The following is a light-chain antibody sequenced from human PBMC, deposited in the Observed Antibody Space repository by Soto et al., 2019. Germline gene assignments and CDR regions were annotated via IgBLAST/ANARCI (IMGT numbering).Light chain of an antibody. V-gene: IGKV3-15*01. CDR2: GAA. Sequence: EIVMTQSPATLSVSPGERATLSCRASQSVSSNLAWNQQKPDLAPRLLIYGAAARATGIPARFSGSGSGTEFTLTITTLQSEDFAVYYCQQYNNWPPWTFGQGTKVEIK. CDR3: QQYNNWPPWT. J-gene: IGKJ1*01. CDR1: QSVSSN.